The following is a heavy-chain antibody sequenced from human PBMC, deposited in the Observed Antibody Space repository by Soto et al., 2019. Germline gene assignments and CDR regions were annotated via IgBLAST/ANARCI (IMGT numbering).Heavy chain of an antibody. CDR2: INHSGST. Sequence: PSETLSLTCAVYGGSFSGYYWSWIRQPPGKGLEWIGEINHSGSTNYNPSLKSRVTISVDTSKNQFSLKLSSVTAADTAVYYCARGPIVVVPAAIRTPFDYWGQGTLVTVSS. D-gene: IGHD2-2*02. J-gene: IGHJ4*02. CDR1: GGSFSGYY. V-gene: IGHV4-34*01. CDR3: ARGPIVVVPAAIRTPFDY.